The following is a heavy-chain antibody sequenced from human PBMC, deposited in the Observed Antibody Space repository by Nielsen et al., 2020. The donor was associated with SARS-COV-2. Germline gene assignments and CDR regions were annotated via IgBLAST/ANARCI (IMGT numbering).Heavy chain of an antibody. V-gene: IGHV3-23*01. CDR1: GFTFSDYY. D-gene: IGHD1-7*01. CDR3: AKSIMELWDFDY. Sequence: GESLKISCAASGFTFSDYYMSWIRQAPGKGLEWVSAISGSGRTPYYADSVKGRFTISRDNSKNTLYLQVNSLRADDTALYYCAKSIMELWDFDYWGQGTLVTVSS. J-gene: IGHJ4*02. CDR2: ISGSGRTP.